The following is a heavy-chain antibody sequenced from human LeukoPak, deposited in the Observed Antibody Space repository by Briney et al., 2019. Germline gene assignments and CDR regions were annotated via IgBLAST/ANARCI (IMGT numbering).Heavy chain of an antibody. V-gene: IGHV1-46*01. CDR2: INPTGGST. CDR3: ATSWFGESPYYYYYGMDV. D-gene: IGHD3-10*01. J-gene: IGHJ6*02. Sequence: GASVKVSCKASGYTFPSYFMHWVRQAPGQGLEWMGIINPTGGSTTYAQKFQGRVTMTEDTSTDTAYMELSSLRSEDTAVYYCATSWFGESPYYYYYGMDVWGQGTTVTVSS. CDR1: GYTFPSYF.